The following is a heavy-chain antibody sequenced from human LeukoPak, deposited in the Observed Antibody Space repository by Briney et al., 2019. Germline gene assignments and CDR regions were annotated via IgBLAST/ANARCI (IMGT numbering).Heavy chain of an antibody. CDR3: ATSGWYLLPGVY. J-gene: IGHJ4*02. CDR1: GDSISSTNYY. Sequence: PSETLSFTCTVSGDSISSTNYYWGWIRQPPGKGLEWIGSIYYSGSTYYNPSLESRVTISVDTSKNQFSLKLSSVTAADTAVYYCATSGWYLLPGVYWGQGTLVTVSS. V-gene: IGHV4-39*01. CDR2: IYYSGST. D-gene: IGHD6-19*01.